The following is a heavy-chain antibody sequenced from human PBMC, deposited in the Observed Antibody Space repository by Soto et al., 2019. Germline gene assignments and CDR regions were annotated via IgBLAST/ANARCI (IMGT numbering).Heavy chain of an antibody. D-gene: IGHD3-3*01. Sequence: ASVKVSCKASGYTFTGYYMHWVRQAPGQGLEWMGWINPNSGGTNYAQKFQGWVTMTRDTSISTAYMELSRLRSDDTAVYYCARLRSGGFVDDAFDIGAQGTTDPVSS. CDR2: INPNSGGT. CDR1: GYTFTGYY. V-gene: IGHV1-2*04. CDR3: ARLRSGGFVDDAFDI. J-gene: IGHJ3*02.